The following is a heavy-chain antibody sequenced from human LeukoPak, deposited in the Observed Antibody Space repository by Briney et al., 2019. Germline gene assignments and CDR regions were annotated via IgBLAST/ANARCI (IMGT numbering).Heavy chain of an antibody. D-gene: IGHD6-19*01. CDR2: IYTSGST. CDR3: ARLWWDSSGWFDWYFDL. CDR1: GGSISSYY. J-gene: IGHJ2*01. V-gene: IGHV4-4*07. Sequence: PSETLSLTCTVSGGSISSYYWSWIRQPAGKGLEWIGRIYTSGSTNYNPSLKSRVTMSVDTSKNQFSLKLSSVAAADTAVYYCARLWWDSSGWFDWYFDLWGRGTLVTVSS.